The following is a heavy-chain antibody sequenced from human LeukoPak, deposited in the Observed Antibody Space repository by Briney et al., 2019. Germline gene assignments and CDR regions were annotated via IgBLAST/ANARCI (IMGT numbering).Heavy chain of an antibody. J-gene: IGHJ5*02. V-gene: IGHV1-18*01. D-gene: IGHD6-13*01. Sequence: ASVKVSCKASGYTFTSYGISWVRQAPGQGLEWMGWISAYNGNTNYAHKLQGRVTMTTDTSTSTAYMELRSLRSDDTAVYYCARDPHSWYSSSWYGSNWFDPWGQGTLVTVSS. CDR1: GYTFTSYG. CDR3: ARDPHSWYSSSWYGSNWFDP. CDR2: ISAYNGNT.